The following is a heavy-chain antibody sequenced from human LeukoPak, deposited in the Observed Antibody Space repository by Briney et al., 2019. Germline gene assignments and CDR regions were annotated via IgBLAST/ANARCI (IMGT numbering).Heavy chain of an antibody. CDR2: ITSSSSYI. Sequence: GGSLRLSCAASGFTFSSNSMNWVRQAPGKGLEWVASITSSSSYIFYADSVKGRFTISRDNAKNSLFLQMNSLRAEDTAVYYCGRSSYCSSASCCNDHWGQGTLVTVSS. V-gene: IGHV3-21*01. CDR3: GRSSYCSSASCCNDH. D-gene: IGHD2-2*01. J-gene: IGHJ4*02. CDR1: GFTFSSNS.